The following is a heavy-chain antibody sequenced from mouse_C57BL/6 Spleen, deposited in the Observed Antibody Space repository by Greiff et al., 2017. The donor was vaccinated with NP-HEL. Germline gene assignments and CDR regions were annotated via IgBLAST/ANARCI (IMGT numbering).Heavy chain of an antibody. Sequence: VQLKESGPVLVKPGASVKMSCKASGYTFTAYYMNWVKQSHGKSLEWIGVINPYNGGTSYNQKFKGKATLTVDKSSSTAYMELNSLTSEDSAVYYCAREITTVSTRAMDYWGKGTSVTVSS. CDR3: AREITTVSTRAMDY. CDR1: GYTFTAYY. V-gene: IGHV1-19*01. D-gene: IGHD1-1*01. J-gene: IGHJ4*01. CDR2: INPYNGGT.